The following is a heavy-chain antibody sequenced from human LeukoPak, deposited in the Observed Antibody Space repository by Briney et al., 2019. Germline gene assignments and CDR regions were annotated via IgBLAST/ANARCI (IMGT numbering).Heavy chain of an antibody. Sequence: PSETLSLTCTVSGGSISSYYWSWIRQPPGKGLEWIGEINHSGSTNYNPSLKSRVTISVDTSKNQFSLKLSSVTAADTAVYYCAGRIAVAHHPELDYYYYGMDVWGQGTTVTVSS. V-gene: IGHV4-34*01. D-gene: IGHD6-19*01. CDR1: GGSISSYY. CDR3: AGRIAVAHHPELDYYYYGMDV. CDR2: INHSGST. J-gene: IGHJ6*02.